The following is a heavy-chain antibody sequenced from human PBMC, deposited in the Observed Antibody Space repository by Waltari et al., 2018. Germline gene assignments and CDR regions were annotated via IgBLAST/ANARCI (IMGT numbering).Heavy chain of an antibody. Sequence: QVQLVQSGADVKKPGASVKVSCKASGYNFTTYAIHWVRQAPGQRLEWLGLSHPSNANIKASMRSEARLTITHDTAASTSYMELSSLNSEDTAVYYCARDFRRIGASGDSVVGWFDSWGQGTLVTVSS. CDR2: SHPSNANI. CDR3: ARDFRRIGASGDSVVGWFDS. CDR1: GYNFTTYA. J-gene: IGHJ5*01. D-gene: IGHD2-21*02. V-gene: IGHV1-3*01.